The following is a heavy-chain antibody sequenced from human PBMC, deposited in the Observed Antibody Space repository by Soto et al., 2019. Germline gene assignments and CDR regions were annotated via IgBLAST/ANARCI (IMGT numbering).Heavy chain of an antibody. CDR1: GYTLTELS. D-gene: IGHD3-22*01. CDR2: FDPEDGET. V-gene: IGHV1-24*01. J-gene: IGHJ6*02. Sequence: ASVKVSCKVSGYTLTELSMHWVRQAPGKGLEWMGGFDPEDGETIYAQKFQGRVTMTEDTSTDTAYMELSSLRSEDTAVYYCARTSITVSGYYYYGMDVWGQGTTVTVSS. CDR3: ARTSITVSGYYYYGMDV.